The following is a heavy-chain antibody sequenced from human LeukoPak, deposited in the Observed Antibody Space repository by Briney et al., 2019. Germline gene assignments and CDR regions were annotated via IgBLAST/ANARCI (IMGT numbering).Heavy chain of an antibody. Sequence: PGGSLRLSCAASGFTFHNYAMNWVRQSPGKGLEWVSATGGGGATTYYADSVKGRFTISRDNPKNTLYLQMNSLTAEDSAVYYCAKSAGFFDSVTYRYFDYWGQGTLVTVSS. J-gene: IGHJ4*02. CDR1: GFTFHNYA. D-gene: IGHD4-17*01. CDR3: AKSAGFFDSVTYRYFDY. V-gene: IGHV3-23*01. CDR2: TGGGGATT.